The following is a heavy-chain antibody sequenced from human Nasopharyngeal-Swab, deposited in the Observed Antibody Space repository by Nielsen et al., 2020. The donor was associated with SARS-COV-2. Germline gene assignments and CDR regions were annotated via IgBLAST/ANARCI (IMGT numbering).Heavy chain of an antibody. D-gene: IGHD3-9*01. CDR3: AQLTSLGAFDI. Sequence: SETLSLTCAISGGSISSGGYSWSWIRQPPGKGLEWIGYIYHSGSTYYNPSLKSRVTISVDRSKNQFSLKLSSVTAADTAVYYCAQLTSLGAFDIWGQGTMVTVSS. V-gene: IGHV4-30-2*01. CDR2: IYHSGST. J-gene: IGHJ3*02. CDR1: GGSISSGGYS.